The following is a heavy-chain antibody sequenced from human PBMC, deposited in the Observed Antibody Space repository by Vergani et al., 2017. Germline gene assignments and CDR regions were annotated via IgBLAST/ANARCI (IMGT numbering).Heavy chain of an antibody. D-gene: IGHD4-17*01. V-gene: IGHV1-3*01. J-gene: IGHJ4*02. CDR3: ARGGTVTTFFDY. CDR1: GYTFTTYA. CDR2: INAGNGNT. Sequence: QVQLVQSGAEVKKPGASVKVSCKASGYTFTTYAMHWVRQAPGQRLEWMGWINAGNGNTKYSQKFQGRVTITRDTSASTADMDLSRLRSEDTAVYYCARGGTVTTFFDYWGQGTLVTVSS.